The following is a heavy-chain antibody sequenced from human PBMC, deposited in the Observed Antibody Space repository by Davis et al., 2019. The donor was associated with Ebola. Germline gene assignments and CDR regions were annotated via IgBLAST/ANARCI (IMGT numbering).Heavy chain of an antibody. CDR1: GFSFSDYA. V-gene: IGHV3-33*05. CDR2: VSYDGSDT. J-gene: IGHJ6*01. D-gene: IGHD2-2*02. Sequence: PGGSLRLSCAASGFSFSDYAMHWVRQVPVRGLQWVAVVSYDGSDTDYGDSVKGRFTISRDNSNNILSLEMNSLRVEDTAVYFCARDQLKYTTPNFYYHYGMDVWGQGTTVTVSS. CDR3: ARDQLKYTTPNFYYHYGMDV.